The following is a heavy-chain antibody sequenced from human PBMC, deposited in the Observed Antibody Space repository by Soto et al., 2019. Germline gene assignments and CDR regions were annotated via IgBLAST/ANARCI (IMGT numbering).Heavy chain of an antibody. Sequence: GGSLRLSCAASGFTFSSYGMHWVRQAPGKGLEWVAVISYDGSNKYYADSVKGRFTISRDNSKNTLYLQMNSLRAEDTAVYYCATRARMPKFDYWGQGTLVTVSS. V-gene: IGHV3-30*03. D-gene: IGHD2-2*01. CDR2: ISYDGSNK. J-gene: IGHJ4*02. CDR1: GFTFSSYG. CDR3: ATRARMPKFDY.